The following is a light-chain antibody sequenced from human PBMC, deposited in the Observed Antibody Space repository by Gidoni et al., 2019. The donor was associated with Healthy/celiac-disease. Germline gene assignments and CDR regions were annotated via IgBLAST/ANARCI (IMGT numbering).Light chain of an antibody. J-gene: IGKJ4*01. CDR1: QDISNY. V-gene: IGKV1-33*01. CDR3: QQYDNLPRT. Sequence: DIQMTQSPSSLSASVGDRVTITCQASQDISNYLNWYQQKPGKAPKLLIYDASNLETGVPSRLSGSGSGTDFTFTISSLQPEDIATYHCQQYDNLPRTFGGGTKVEIK. CDR2: DAS.